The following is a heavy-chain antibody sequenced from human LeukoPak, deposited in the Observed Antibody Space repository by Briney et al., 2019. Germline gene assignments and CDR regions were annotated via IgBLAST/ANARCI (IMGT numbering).Heavy chain of an antibody. CDR1: GGSISSYY. V-gene: IGHV4-59*08. CDR3: ASAPPLYTAMVPFDY. CDR2: IYYSGST. Sequence: SETLSLICTVSGGSISSYYWSWIRQPPGKGLEWIGYIYYSGSTNYNPSLKSRVTISIDTSKNQFSLKLSSLTAADTAVYYCASAPPLYTAMVPFDYWGQGTLVTVSS. D-gene: IGHD5-18*01. J-gene: IGHJ4*02.